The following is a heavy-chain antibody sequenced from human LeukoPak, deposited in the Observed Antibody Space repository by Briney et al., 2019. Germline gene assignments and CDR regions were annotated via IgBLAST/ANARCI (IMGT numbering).Heavy chain of an antibody. CDR2: ISYDGSNK. CDR1: GFTFSSYA. Sequence: PGRSLRLSCAASGFTFSSYAMHWVRQAPGKGLEGVAVISYDGSNKYYADSVKGRFTISRDNSKNTLYLQMNSLRAEDTAVYYCARSASGSYYFDYWGQGTLVTVSS. J-gene: IGHJ4*02. V-gene: IGHV3-30-3*01. CDR3: ARSASGSYYFDY. D-gene: IGHD1-26*01.